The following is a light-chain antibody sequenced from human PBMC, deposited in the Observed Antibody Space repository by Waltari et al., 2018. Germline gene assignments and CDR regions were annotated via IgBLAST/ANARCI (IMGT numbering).Light chain of an antibody. CDR1: SSDVGAYAY. CDR2: DVT. V-gene: IGLV2-14*03. Sequence: QSALTQPASVSGSPGQSTAISCTGTSSDVGAYAYVSWYQQHPGKAPKLIIFDVTYRPSGVSNRFSSSKSGNTASLTISGLQPEDEADYYCSSYLSTNTEVFGGGTKVTVL. J-gene: IGLJ2*01. CDR3: SSYLSTNTEV.